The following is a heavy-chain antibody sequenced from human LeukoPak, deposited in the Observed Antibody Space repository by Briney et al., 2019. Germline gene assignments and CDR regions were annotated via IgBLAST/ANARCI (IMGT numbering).Heavy chain of an antibody. V-gene: IGHV1-46*01. D-gene: IGHD6-13*01. Sequence: ASVKVSCSASGYTFTSYYMHWVRQAPGQGLEWMGIINPSGGSTSYAQKFQGRVTMIRDTSASTVYMELSSLRSEDTAVYYCARMAAAGSTPFDYWGQGTLVTVSS. CDR3: ARMAAAGSTPFDY. CDR2: INPSGGST. CDR1: GYTFTSYY. J-gene: IGHJ4*02.